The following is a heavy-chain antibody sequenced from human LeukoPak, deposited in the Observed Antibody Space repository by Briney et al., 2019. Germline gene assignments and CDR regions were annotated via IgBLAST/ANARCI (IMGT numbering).Heavy chain of an antibody. D-gene: IGHD3-10*02. CDR2: ISSGGRTI. CDR1: GFTFSSYS. V-gene: IGHV3-48*04. CDR3: AELGITMIGGV. J-gene: IGHJ6*04. Sequence: GSLRLSCAASGFTFSSYSMNWVRQAPGKGLEWVPYISSGGRTIYYADSVKGRFTTSRDNAKNSLYLQMNSLKAEDTAVYYCAELGITMIGGVWGKGTTVTISS.